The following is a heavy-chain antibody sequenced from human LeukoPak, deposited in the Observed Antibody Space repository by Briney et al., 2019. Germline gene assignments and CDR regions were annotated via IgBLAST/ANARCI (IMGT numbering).Heavy chain of an antibody. Sequence: GGSLRLSCAASGFAFNTFGMHWVRQAPGKGLEWVAFLRYGGSNRFYADSVRGRFTISRDNSENTVYLQMNSLRVEDTSVYFCAKDSWSAATRLLSSRLGLIDYWGQGTLVTVSS. J-gene: IGHJ4*02. CDR3: AKDSWSAATRLLSSRLGLIDY. CDR1: GFAFNTFG. D-gene: IGHD6-6*01. CDR2: LRYGGSNR. V-gene: IGHV3-30*02.